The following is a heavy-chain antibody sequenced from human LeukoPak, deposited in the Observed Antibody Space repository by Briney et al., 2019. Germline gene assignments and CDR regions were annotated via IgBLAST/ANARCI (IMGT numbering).Heavy chain of an antibody. D-gene: IGHD6-19*01. V-gene: IGHV4-59*02. CDR3: ARAPGSGYSY. J-gene: IGHJ4*02. CDR2: VYYSGST. CDR1: GGSVSGYY. Sequence: SETLSLTCVVSGGSVSGYYWGWIRQPPGRGLEWIGYVYYSGSTNYNPSFKSRITISVDTSRNQFSLQLSSVTAADTAVYYCARAPGSGYSYWGQGTLVTVSS.